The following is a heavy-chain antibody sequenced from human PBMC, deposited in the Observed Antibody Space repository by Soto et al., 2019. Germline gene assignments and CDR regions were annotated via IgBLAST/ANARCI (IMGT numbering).Heavy chain of an antibody. CDR2: IITRFVTT. V-gene: IGHV1-69*01. CDR1: GGSFSNSS. J-gene: IGHJ5*02. CDR3: ARAHGSSWYNWFDP. D-gene: IGHD6-13*01. Sequence: QVQLVQYGAYLKKPGSSVKVSCKASGGSFSNSSISWVRQAPGQGLEWMGGIITRFVTTNYAKKFRGRVTITADESTSTAYMEMSSLRFEDTAVYYCARAHGSSWYNWFDPWGQGTLVTVSS.